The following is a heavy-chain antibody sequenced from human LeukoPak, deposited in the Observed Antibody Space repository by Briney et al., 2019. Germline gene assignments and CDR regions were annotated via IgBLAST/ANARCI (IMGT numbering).Heavy chain of an antibody. Sequence: SETLSLTCTVSGGSISSSSYYWGWIRQPPGKGLAWIGSIYYSGSTYYNPSLKSRVTISVDTSKNQFSLKLSSVTAADTAVYYCAKAVADAFDIWGQGTMVTVSS. J-gene: IGHJ3*02. CDR1: GGSISSSSYY. D-gene: IGHD6-19*01. CDR3: AKAVADAFDI. V-gene: IGHV4-39*01. CDR2: IYYSGST.